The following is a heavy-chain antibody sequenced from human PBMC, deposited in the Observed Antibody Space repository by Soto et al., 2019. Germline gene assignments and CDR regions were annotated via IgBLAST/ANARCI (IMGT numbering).Heavy chain of an antibody. J-gene: IGHJ6*03. Sequence: QVQLVESGGGVVQPGRSLRLSCAASGFAFTRYGIHWVRQAPGKGLEWVSVISYGGGSKYYADSVKGRFTISRDNSKNTLYLQMNSLIAEDTAVYYCAKGYGGADFYYYYSMDVWGKGTTVTVSS. CDR2: ISYGGGSK. CDR1: GFAFTRYG. V-gene: IGHV3-30*18. CDR3: AKGYGGADFYYYYSMDV. D-gene: IGHD4-17*01.